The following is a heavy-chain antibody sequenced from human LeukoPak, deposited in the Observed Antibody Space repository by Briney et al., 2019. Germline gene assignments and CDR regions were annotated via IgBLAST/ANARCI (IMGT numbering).Heavy chain of an antibody. Sequence: ASVKVSCKASGGTFSSYAISWVRQAPGQGLEWMGGIIPIFGTANYAQKFQGRVTITADESTSTAYMELSSLRSEDTAVYYCARERLELQNYYYMDVWGKGTTVTVSS. CDR2: IIPIFGTA. V-gene: IGHV1-69*13. CDR1: GGTFSSYA. J-gene: IGHJ6*03. D-gene: IGHD1-7*01. CDR3: ARERLELQNYYYMDV.